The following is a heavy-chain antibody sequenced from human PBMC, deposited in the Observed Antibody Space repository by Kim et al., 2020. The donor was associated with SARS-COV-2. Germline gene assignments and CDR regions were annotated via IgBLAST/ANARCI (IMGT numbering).Heavy chain of an antibody. D-gene: IGHD5-18*01. Sequence: ASVKVSCKASGYTFTGYNIHWVRQAPGQGLEWMAWIDINSGATNYAQKFQDRVTMTRDTSTNTTYMELRSLRSDDTAAYFCARGDTVVASRYYYAMDVWGQGTTVTVSS. CDR1: GYTFTGYN. V-gene: IGHV1-2*02. CDR3: ARGDTVVASRYYYAMDV. J-gene: IGHJ6*02. CDR2: IDINSGAT.